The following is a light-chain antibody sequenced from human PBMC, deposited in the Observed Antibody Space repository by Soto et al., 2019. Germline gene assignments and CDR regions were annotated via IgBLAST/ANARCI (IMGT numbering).Light chain of an antibody. Sequence: QSALTQPPSASGTPGQRVTISCSGSSSNVGGNTVNWYQHLPGTAPKLLIYANNQRPSGVPDRFSGSKSGTSASLGISGLQSEDEADYYRAAWDDSLNGPVFGGGTKVTVL. V-gene: IGLV1-44*01. CDR1: SSNVGGNT. CDR3: AAWDDSLNGPV. J-gene: IGLJ2*01. CDR2: ANN.